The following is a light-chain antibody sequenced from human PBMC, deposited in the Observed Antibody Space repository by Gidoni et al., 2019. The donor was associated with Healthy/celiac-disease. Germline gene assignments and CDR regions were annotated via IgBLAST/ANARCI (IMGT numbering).Light chain of an antibody. CDR1: QSVSSSY. J-gene: IGKJ1*01. Sequence: ELVLTQSPGTLSLSPGERATLSCRASQSVSSSYLAWYQQKPGQAPRLLIYGASSRATGIPDRFSGSGSGTDFTLTISRLEPGDFAVYYCQQYGSSNWTFGQGTKVEIK. CDR2: GAS. CDR3: QQYGSSNWT. V-gene: IGKV3-20*01.